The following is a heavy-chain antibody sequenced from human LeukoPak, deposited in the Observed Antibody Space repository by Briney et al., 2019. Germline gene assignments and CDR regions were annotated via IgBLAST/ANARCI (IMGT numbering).Heavy chain of an antibody. CDR2: ISYDGSNE. CDR1: GFTFSSYG. Sequence: GRSLRLSCAASGFTFSSYGMHWVRQAPGKGLEWVAVISYDGSNEYYADSVKGRFTISRDNSKNTLYLQMNSLRAEDTAVYYCAKGYSYGYGDLTDYWGQGTLVTVSS. V-gene: IGHV3-30*18. J-gene: IGHJ4*02. CDR3: AKGYSYGYGDLTDY. D-gene: IGHD5-18*01.